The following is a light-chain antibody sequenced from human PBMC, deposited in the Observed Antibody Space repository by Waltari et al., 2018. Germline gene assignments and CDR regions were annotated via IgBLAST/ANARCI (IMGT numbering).Light chain of an antibody. V-gene: IGKV3-15*01. CDR1: QTVSSN. J-gene: IGKJ5*01. CDR3: QQYNRWPPIT. Sequence: EVVMTQSPATLSVFPGESATLSCRASQTVSSNLAWYQQRPGQAPRLLIFDASTRAPSVPARFSGSGSGTEFTLPIRSLQSEDSAVYYCQQYNRWPPITFGQGTRLEIK. CDR2: DAS.